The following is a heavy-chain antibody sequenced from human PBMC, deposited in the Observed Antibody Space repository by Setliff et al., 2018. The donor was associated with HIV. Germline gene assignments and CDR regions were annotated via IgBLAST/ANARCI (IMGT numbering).Heavy chain of an antibody. Sequence: PGGSLRLSCATSGFTFSPYAIHWVRQAPGMGLEWVAMIWADEITKFYADSVKGRFTISRDNSKNTMYLQMNTLRVEDTAVYYCASSYPNYNYGNYDFWSGYYHDDAFDIWGQGTMVTVSS. V-gene: IGHV3-33*01. J-gene: IGHJ3*02. CDR2: IWADEITK. D-gene: IGHD3-3*01. CDR3: ASSYPNYNYGNYDFWSGYYHDDAFDI. CDR1: GFTFSPYA.